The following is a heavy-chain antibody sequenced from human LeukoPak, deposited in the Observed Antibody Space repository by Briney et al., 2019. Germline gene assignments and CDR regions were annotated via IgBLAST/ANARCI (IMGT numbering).Heavy chain of an antibody. V-gene: IGHV4-34*01. D-gene: IGHD2-8*01. CDR3: ARVYEEQKHWSDP. J-gene: IGHJ5*02. Sequence: SETLSLTCAVYGGSFSGYYWSWIRQPPGKGLEWIGEINHSGSTNYNPSLKSRVTISVDTSKNQFSLKLSSVTAADTAVYYCARVYEEQKHWSDPWGQGTLVTVSS. CDR1: GGSFSGYY. CDR2: INHSGST.